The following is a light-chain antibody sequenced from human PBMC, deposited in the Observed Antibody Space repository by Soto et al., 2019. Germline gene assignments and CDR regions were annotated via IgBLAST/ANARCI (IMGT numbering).Light chain of an antibody. CDR2: KVS. Sequence: DVVMTQSPLSLPVTLGQPASISCRSSQSLIHSDGNTYLNWFQQRPGESPRRLIYKVSDRDSGGQDRFTGSGTEPDFTLKLSRVEAEDVGVHYCMQCQRWPWTFGQGTEEEIK. CDR3: MQCQRWPWT. J-gene: IGKJ1*01. V-gene: IGKV2-30*02. CDR1: QSLIHSDGNTY.